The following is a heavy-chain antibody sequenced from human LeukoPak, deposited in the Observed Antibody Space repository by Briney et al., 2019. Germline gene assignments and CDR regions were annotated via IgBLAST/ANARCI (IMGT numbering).Heavy chain of an antibody. D-gene: IGHD3-9*01. Sequence: PGGSLRLSCEASGFTFTSYGMSWVRQAPGKGLEWVSAISGSGGSTYYADSVKGRLIISRDNSKNMLYLQMNSLRVEDAAVYYCAKESGYDILTGTNSFDYWGQGTLVTVSS. CDR1: GFTFTSYG. V-gene: IGHV3-23*01. J-gene: IGHJ4*02. CDR2: ISGSGGST. CDR3: AKESGYDILTGTNSFDY.